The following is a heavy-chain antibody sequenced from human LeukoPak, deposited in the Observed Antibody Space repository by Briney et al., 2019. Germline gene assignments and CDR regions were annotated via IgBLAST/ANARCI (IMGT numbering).Heavy chain of an antibody. D-gene: IGHD2-2*02. Sequence: PGGSLRLSCAASGFTFSSYGMHWVRQAPGKGLEWVAFIRYDGSNKYYADSVKGRFTISRDNSKNTLYLQMNSLRAEDTAVYYRAGRYCSSTSRYSDYWGQGTLITVSS. V-gene: IGHV3-30*02. CDR1: GFTFSSYG. J-gene: IGHJ4*02. CDR2: IRYDGSNK. CDR3: AGRYCSSTSRYSDY.